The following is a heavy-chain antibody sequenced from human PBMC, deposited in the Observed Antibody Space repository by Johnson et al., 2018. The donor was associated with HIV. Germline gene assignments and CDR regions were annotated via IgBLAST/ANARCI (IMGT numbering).Heavy chain of an antibody. CDR3: ARLDHYPSSWYLTYAFDI. D-gene: IGHD6-13*01. CDR1: GFAFSSYP. J-gene: IGHJ3*02. V-gene: IGHV3-23*04. CDR2: ISGGGGNT. Sequence: VQLVESGGGVVQPGKSLRLSCAASGFAFSSYPMSWVRQAPGKGLDWVSAISGGGGNTYYADSVKGRFTISRDNSKNTLYLQMNSLRAEDTAVYYCARLDHYPSSWYLTYAFDIWGQGTMVTVSS.